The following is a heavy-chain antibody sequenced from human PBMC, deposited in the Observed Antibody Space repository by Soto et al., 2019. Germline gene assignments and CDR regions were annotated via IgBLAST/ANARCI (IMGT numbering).Heavy chain of an antibody. CDR2: THFTGLS. CDR1: GASMTSGSYY. CDR3: SAQRIAQGQYEDY. D-gene: IGHD2-21*01. J-gene: IGHJ4*02. V-gene: IGHV4-31*03. Sequence: QVQLRESGPGLVKPSQTLSLICTVSGASMTSGSYYWTWIRQHPVRGLEWIGYTHFTGLSHVNPSLQSRVSISTDTSKNLFSLKLTSVTSADAAMYYCSAQRIAQGQYEDYWGQGTLVTVSS.